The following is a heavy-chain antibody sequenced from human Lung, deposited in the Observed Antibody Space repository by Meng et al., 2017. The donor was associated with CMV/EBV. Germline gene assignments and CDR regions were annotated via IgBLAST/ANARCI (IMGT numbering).Heavy chain of an antibody. V-gene: IGHV4-4*02. CDR3: ARVGQWLPVDY. J-gene: IGHJ4*02. CDR1: GGSISSSNW. D-gene: IGHD6-19*01. CDR2: IYHSGST. Sequence: QSRLPAACPGLVKPSGSLSLTCAVSGGSISSSNWWSWVRQPPGKGLEWIGEIYHSGSTNYNPSLKSRVTISVDKSKNQFSLNLSSVTAADTAVYYCARVGQWLPVDYWGQGTLVTVSS.